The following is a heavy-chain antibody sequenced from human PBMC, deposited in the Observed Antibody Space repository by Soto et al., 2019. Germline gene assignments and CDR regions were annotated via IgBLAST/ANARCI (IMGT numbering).Heavy chain of an antibody. Sequence: PGGSLRRSCAANVDLKNSARSWFLQSPGRGLEWLATISASGATTLYADSLKGRFTISRDLSTSTVFLEMDSLRIEDTATYYCAKTAAMVSIDVYPRWFETWGQGTVVTVSS. CDR3: AKTAAMVSIDVYPRWFET. CDR2: ISASGATT. V-gene: IGHV3-23*01. D-gene: IGHD5-18*01. J-gene: IGHJ5*02. CDR1: VDLKNSA.